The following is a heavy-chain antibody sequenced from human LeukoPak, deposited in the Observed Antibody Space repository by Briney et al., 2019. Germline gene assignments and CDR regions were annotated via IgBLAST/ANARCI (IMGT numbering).Heavy chain of an antibody. CDR3: AKDLDYGDYGPDFGY. V-gene: IGHV3-33*06. J-gene: IGHJ4*02. Sequence: PGGSLRLSCAASAFTFSTYGMHWVRQAPGKGLEWVASIWNVGNDKFYADSVRGRFTISRDNSQNTLYLHMRSLRDDDTAFYYCAKDLDYGDYGPDFGYRGQGPLHTVSS. D-gene: IGHD4-17*01. CDR2: IWNVGNDK. CDR1: AFTFSTYG.